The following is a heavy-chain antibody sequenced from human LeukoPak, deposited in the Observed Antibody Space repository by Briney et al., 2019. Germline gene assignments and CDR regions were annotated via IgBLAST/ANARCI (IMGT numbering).Heavy chain of an antibody. CDR3: AKDISGSYSDWYFDL. J-gene: IGHJ2*01. Sequence: GGSLRLSCAASGFTFSSYDMNWVRQAPGKGLEWVSGISWNSGSIGYADSVKGRFTISRDNAKNSLYLQMNSLRAEDMALYYCAKDISGSYSDWYFDLWGRGTLVTVSS. V-gene: IGHV3-9*03. CDR1: GFTFSSYD. D-gene: IGHD1-26*01. CDR2: ISWNSGSI.